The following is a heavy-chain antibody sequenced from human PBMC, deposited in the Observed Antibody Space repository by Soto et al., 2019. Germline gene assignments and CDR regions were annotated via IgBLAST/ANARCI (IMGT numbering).Heavy chain of an antibody. Sequence: GGSLRLSCAVSGFTFSTNGMHWVRQAPGKGLEWVAVISYDGSNKYYADSVKGRFTISRDNSKNTLYLQMNSLRAEDTAVYYCAKDRSYYDSSGYYGAYYDIDVWGQGTTVTVSS. CDR3: AKDRSYYDSSGYYGAYYDIDV. CDR1: GFTFSTNG. CDR2: ISYDGSNK. J-gene: IGHJ6*02. V-gene: IGHV3-30*18. D-gene: IGHD3-22*01.